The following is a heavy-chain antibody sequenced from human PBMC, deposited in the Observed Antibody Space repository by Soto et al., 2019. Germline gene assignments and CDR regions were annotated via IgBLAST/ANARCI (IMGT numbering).Heavy chain of an antibody. CDR3: AKGPSSGYMRGYYFDY. CDR1: GVTFSSYA. Sequence: GGSLRLSCAASGVTFSSYAMSWVRQAPGKGLEWVSAVSGSGGSTYYADSVKGRFTISRDNSKNTLYLQMNSLRAEDTAVYYCAKGPSSGYMRGYYFDYWGQGTLVTVSS. J-gene: IGHJ4*02. D-gene: IGHD3-22*01. CDR2: VSGSGGST. V-gene: IGHV3-23*01.